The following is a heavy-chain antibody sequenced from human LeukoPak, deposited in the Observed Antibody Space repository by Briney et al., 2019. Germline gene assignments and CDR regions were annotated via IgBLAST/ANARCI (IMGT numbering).Heavy chain of an antibody. CDR2: ISYDGSNK. J-gene: IGHJ4*02. D-gene: IGHD5-12*01. V-gene: IGHV3-30-3*02. Sequence: GGSLRLSCAASGFTFSSYGMHWVRQAPGKGLEWVAVISYDGSNKYYADSVKGRFTISRDNSKNTLYLQMNSLRAEDTAVYYCAKQDGYSGYIYSFDYWGQGTLVTVSS. CDR3: AKQDGYSGYIYSFDY. CDR1: GFTFSSYG.